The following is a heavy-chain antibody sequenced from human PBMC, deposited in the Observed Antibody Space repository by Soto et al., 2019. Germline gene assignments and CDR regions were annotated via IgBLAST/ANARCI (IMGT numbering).Heavy chain of an antibody. D-gene: IGHD2-15*01. J-gene: IGHJ3*02. Sequence: VASVKVSCRASGYTFTGYYMHWVRQAPGQGLEWMGWINPKSGGTNYAQKFKGRVTMTRDTSIDTTYMELSRLRPDDPAVYYCAIEGLADIVVVVPAPSDSAFDIWGQGTMVAVSS. CDR1: GYTFTGYY. V-gene: IGHV1-2*02. CDR3: AIEGLADIVVVVPAPSDSAFDI. CDR2: INPKSGGT.